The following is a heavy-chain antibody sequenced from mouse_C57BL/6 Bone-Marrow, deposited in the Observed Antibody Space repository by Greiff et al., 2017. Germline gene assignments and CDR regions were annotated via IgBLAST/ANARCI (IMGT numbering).Heavy chain of an antibody. CDR1: GFNIKDDY. Sequence: EVQLQQSGAELVRPGASVKLSCTASGFNIKDDYMHWVKQRPEQGLEWIGWIDPENGDTEYASKFQGKATITADTSSNTAYLQLSSLTSEDPAVYYGTTIYYDYDRGVFDYWGQGTTLTVSS. D-gene: IGHD2-4*01. V-gene: IGHV14-4*01. CDR2: IDPENGDT. J-gene: IGHJ2*01. CDR3: TTIYYDYDRGVFDY.